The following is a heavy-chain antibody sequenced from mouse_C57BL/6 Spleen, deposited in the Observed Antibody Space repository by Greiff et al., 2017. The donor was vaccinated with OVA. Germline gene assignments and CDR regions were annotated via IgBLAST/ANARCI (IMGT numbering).Heavy chain of an antibody. D-gene: IGHD2-4*01. J-gene: IGHJ1*03. CDR1: GYTFTGYW. Sequence: VQVVESGAELMKPGASVKLSCKATGYTFTGYWIEWVKQRPGHGLEWIGEILPGSGSTNYNEKFKGKATFTADTSSNTAYMQLSSLTTEDSATYYCARWNGGGLRQVYFDVWGTGTTVTVSS. V-gene: IGHV1-9*01. CDR2: ILPGSGST. CDR3: ARWNGGGLRQVYFDV.